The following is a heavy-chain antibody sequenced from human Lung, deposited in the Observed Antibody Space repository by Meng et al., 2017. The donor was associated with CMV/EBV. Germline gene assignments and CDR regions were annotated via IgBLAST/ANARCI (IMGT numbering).Heavy chain of an antibody. J-gene: IGHJ6*02. D-gene: IGHD6-13*01. CDR3: AKDSSRSTWYGPDDYSGMDV. CDR2: IWYDGSNE. Sequence: SXEASGFSFSSYGMHWVRQAPGKGLEWVAVIWYDGSNENYGESVKGRFTISRDYSKNMLYLQMNSLRAEDTAVYYCAKDSSRSTWYGPDDYSGMDVWXQGTXVTVFS. CDR1: GFSFSSYG. V-gene: IGHV3-33*06.